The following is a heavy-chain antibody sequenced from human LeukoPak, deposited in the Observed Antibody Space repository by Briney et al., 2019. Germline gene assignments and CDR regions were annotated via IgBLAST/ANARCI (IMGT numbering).Heavy chain of an antibody. J-gene: IGHJ4*02. V-gene: IGHV4-39*01. D-gene: IGHD5-24*01. CDR3: ASDRSDGWHPKGFQDY. CDR1: GGSISSSSYY. CDR2: TYYSGST. Sequence: SETLSLTCTVSGGSISSSSYYWGWIRQPPGKGLEWIGSTYYSGSTYYNPSLKSRVTISVDTSKNQFSLKLSSVTAADTAVYYCASDRSDGWHPKGFQDYWGQGTLVTVSS.